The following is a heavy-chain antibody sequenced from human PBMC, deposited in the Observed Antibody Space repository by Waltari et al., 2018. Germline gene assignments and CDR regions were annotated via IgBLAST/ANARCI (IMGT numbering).Heavy chain of an antibody. CDR3: AKGITGTPRGFDY. D-gene: IGHD1-20*01. V-gene: IGHV3-30*01. CDR2: ISYDGSNK. J-gene: IGHJ4*02. Sequence: QVQLVESGGGVVQPGRSLRLSCAASGFTFSSYAMHWVRQAPGKGLEGVAVISYDGSNKYYADSVKGRFTISRDNSKNTLYLQMNSLRAEDTAVYYCAKGITGTPRGFDYWGQGTLVTVSS. CDR1: GFTFSSYA.